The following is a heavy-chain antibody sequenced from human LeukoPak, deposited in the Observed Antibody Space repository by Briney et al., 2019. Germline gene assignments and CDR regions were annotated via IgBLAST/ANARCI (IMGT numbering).Heavy chain of an antibody. V-gene: IGHV3-43*02. D-gene: IGHD3-3*01. CDR1: GFTFDDYA. CDR2: ISGDGRIT. J-gene: IGHJ4*02. Sequence: PGGSLRLSCAASGFTFDDYAMHWVRQAPGKGLEWVSLISGDGRITYYADSVKGRFTISRDNSKNSLYLQMNSLRTEGTGLYYCAKGFWSGYRYYFDYWGQGTLVTVSS. CDR3: AKGFWSGYRYYFDY.